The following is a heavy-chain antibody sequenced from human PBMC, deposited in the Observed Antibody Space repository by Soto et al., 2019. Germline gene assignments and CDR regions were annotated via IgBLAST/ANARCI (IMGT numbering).Heavy chain of an antibody. CDR3: AGGCTNGVCPYGMDV. Sequence: GESLKISCKGSGYSFTSYWIGWVRQMPGKGLEWMGIIYPGDSDTRYSPSFQGQVTISADKSISTAYLQWSSLKASDTAMYYCAGGCTNGVCPYGMDVWGQGTTVTVSS. CDR2: IYPGDSDT. D-gene: IGHD2-8*01. V-gene: IGHV5-51*01. J-gene: IGHJ6*02. CDR1: GYSFTSYW.